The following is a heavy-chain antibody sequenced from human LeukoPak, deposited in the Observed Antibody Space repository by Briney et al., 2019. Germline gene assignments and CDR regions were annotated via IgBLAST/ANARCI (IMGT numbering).Heavy chain of an antibody. D-gene: IGHD2-2*02. V-gene: IGHV1-18*01. J-gene: IGHJ5*02. CDR1: GCTFSSYA. CDR2: ISAYNGNT. Sequence: ASVKVSCKASGCTFSSYAISWVRQAPGQGLGWMGWISAYNGNTNYAQKLQGRVTMTTDTSTSTAYMELRSLRSDDTAVYYCARVRIVVVPAAILRVDWFDPWGQGTLVTVSS. CDR3: ARVRIVVVPAAILRVDWFDP.